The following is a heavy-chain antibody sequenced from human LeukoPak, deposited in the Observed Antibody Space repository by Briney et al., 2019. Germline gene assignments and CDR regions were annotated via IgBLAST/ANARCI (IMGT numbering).Heavy chain of an antibody. J-gene: IGHJ4*02. CDR1: GFTFDGYA. D-gene: IGHD6-6*01. CDR2: ISWNSGSI. V-gene: IGHV3-9*03. CDR3: AKDIVYSSSRGIDY. Sequence: PGRSLRLSCAASGFTFDGYAMHWVRQAPGKGLEWVSGISWNSGSIGYADSVKGRFTISRDNAKNSLYLQMNSLRAEDMALYYCAKDIVYSSSRGIDYWGQGTLVTVSS.